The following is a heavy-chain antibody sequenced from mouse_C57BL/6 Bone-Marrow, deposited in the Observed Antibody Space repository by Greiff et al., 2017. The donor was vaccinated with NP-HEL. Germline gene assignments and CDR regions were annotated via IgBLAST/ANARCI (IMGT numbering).Heavy chain of an antibody. V-gene: IGHV1-76*01. D-gene: IGHD2-4*01. J-gene: IGHJ3*01. CDR1: GYTFTDYY. CDR3: ARGDYDRAWFAY. CDR2: IYPGSGNT. Sequence: VQRVESGAELVRPGASVKLSCKASGYTFTDYYINWVKQRPGQGLEWIARIYPGSGNTYYNEKFKGKATLTAEKSSSTAYMQLSSLTSEDSAVYFCARGDYDRAWFAYWGQGTLVTVSA.